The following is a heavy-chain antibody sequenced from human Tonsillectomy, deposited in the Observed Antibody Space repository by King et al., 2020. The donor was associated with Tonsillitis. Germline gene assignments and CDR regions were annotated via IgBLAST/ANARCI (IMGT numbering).Heavy chain of an antibody. CDR3: AKAGQLEDYGIYGGQWFRHYYGMDV. CDR1: GFTFSDYD. Sequence: VQLVESGGGLVQPGGSLRLSCAASGFTFSDYDMHWVRQVPGKGLEWVSAIGSAGDTYYPGSVKGRFTISRENANNSLYLQMNSLRAGDTAVYYCAKAGQLEDYGIYGGQWFRHYYGMDVWGQGTTVAVSS. J-gene: IGHJ6*02. V-gene: IGHV3-13*01. D-gene: IGHD3-9*01. CDR2: IGSAGDT.